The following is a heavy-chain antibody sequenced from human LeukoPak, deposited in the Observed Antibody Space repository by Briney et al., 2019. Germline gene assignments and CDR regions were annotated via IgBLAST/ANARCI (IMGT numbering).Heavy chain of an antibody. V-gene: IGHV3-15*01. J-gene: IGHJ4*02. Sequence: GGSLRLSCAASGFTFNHYAMSWVRQAPGKGLEWVGRIKSKTDGGTTDYAAPVKGRFTISRDDSKNTLYLQMNSLKTEDTAVYYCTTRYYDSSGYSYYFDYWGQGTLVTVSS. CDR2: IKSKTDGGTT. CDR1: GFTFNHYA. D-gene: IGHD3-22*01. CDR3: TTRYYDSSGYSYYFDY.